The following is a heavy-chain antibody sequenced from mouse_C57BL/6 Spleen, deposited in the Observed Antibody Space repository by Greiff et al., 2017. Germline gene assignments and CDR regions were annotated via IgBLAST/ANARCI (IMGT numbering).Heavy chain of an antibody. CDR3: ARPVWLRRGGLGY. V-gene: IGHV1-54*01. D-gene: IGHD2-2*01. CDR1: GYAFTNYL. Sequence: VQLQQSGAELVRPGTSVKVSCKASGYAFTNYLIAWVQQRPGQGLEWIGVINPGSGGTNYNEKFKGKATLTADKSSSTAYMQLSSLTSEDSAVYFCARPVWLRRGGLGYWGQGTTLTVSS. CDR2: INPGSGGT. J-gene: IGHJ2*01.